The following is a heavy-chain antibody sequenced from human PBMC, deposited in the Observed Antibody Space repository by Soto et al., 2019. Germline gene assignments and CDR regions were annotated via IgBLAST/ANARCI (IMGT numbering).Heavy chain of an antibody. V-gene: IGHV3-30-3*01. Sequence: QVQLVESVGGVVQPGRSLRLSCAASGFTFSSYAMHWVRQAPGKGLEWVAVISYDGSNKYYADSVKGRFTISRDNSKNTLYLQMNSLRAEDTAVYYCARDRGYSYGYGMDVWGQGTTVTVSS. J-gene: IGHJ6*02. D-gene: IGHD5-18*01. CDR2: ISYDGSNK. CDR3: ARDRGYSYGYGMDV. CDR1: GFTFSSYA.